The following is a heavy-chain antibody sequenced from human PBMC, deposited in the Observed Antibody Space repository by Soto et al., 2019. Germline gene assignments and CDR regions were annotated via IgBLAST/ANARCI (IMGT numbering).Heavy chain of an antibody. D-gene: IGHD1-1*01. J-gene: IGHJ5*02. CDR2: VSPYKDDT. V-gene: IGHV1-18*01. CDR3: ARGGLFTTNWYGSWLDP. Sequence: QLVQSGAEVRKPGASVKVTCKATGDTFNSYGITWVRQARGQGLEWMGWVSPYKDDTKYAEKFQGRVTMTIDTPTGPAYMVLRSLTSDDAAVYYCARGGLFTTNWYGSWLDPWGQGTRVTVSS. CDR1: GDTFNSYG.